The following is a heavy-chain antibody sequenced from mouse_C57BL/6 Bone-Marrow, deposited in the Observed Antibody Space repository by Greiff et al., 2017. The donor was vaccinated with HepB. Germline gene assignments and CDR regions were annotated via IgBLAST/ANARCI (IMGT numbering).Heavy chain of an antibody. J-gene: IGHJ2*01. CDR2: IDPSDSYT. Sequence: QVQLQQPGAELVKPGASVKLSCKASGYTFTSYWMQWVKQRPGQGLEWIGEIDPSDSYTNYNQKFKGKATLTVDTSSSTAYMQLSSLTSEDSAVYYCARSGDYGSSLHFDYWGQGTTLTDSS. D-gene: IGHD1-1*01. V-gene: IGHV1-50*01. CDR1: GYTFTSYW. CDR3: ARSGDYGSSLHFDY.